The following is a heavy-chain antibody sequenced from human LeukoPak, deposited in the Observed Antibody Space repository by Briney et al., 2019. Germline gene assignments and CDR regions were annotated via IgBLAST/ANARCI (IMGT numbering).Heavy chain of an antibody. J-gene: IGHJ6*03. CDR1: GFTERSNF. D-gene: IGHD5-24*01. Sequence: GGSLRLSCAACGFTERSNFLSWVRQAPGKGLEWVSCISGTGGFTFEADAVKGRFNISRNNTKNTLFTEMKSLKVDGTAIYYCAKGARRWLQSGGLKFYYYMDVWGKGTTVTISS. CDR2: ISGTGGFT. V-gene: IGHV3-23*01. CDR3: AKGARRWLQSGGLKFYYYMDV.